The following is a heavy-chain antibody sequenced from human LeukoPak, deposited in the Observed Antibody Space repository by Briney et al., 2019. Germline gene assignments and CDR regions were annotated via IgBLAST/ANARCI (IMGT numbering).Heavy chain of an antibody. CDR1: GSTFSSYS. D-gene: IGHD3-3*01. J-gene: IGHJ3*02. V-gene: IGHV3-21*01. CDR3: ARGFGVVTLDAFDI. CDR2: ISSSSSYI. Sequence: GGSLRLSCAASGSTFSSYSMNWVRQAPGKGLEWVSSISSSSSYIYYADSVKGRFTISRDNAKNSLYLQMNSLRAEDTAVYYCARGFGVVTLDAFDIWGQGTMVTVSS.